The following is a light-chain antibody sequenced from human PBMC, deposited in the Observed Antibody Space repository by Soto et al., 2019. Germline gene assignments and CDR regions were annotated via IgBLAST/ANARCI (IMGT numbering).Light chain of an antibody. CDR1: QSISSW. V-gene: IGKV1-5*03. CDR3: QQYNSYRT. J-gene: IGKJ1*01. Sequence: DIQMTQSPSTLSASVGDRVTITCRASQSISSWLAWYQQKPGKAPKLLIYKASSLESGVPSRFSGSGSGTEFTLTISSLQPDDFATYYCQQYNSYRTFGHGTKVDIK. CDR2: KAS.